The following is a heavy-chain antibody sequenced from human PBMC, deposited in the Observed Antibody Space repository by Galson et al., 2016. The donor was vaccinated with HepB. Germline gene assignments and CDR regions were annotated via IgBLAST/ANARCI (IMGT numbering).Heavy chain of an antibody. D-gene: IGHD6-13*01. Sequence: SVKVSCKASGYTFTNYPIHWVRQAPGQRLEWMGWIHAGNGNTKHSQKFQGRVTITRDTSASTAYMELNSVTPEDSAVYYCARDGPSSSWHLDYWGQGTLVTVSS. CDR3: ARDGPSSSWHLDY. CDR1: GYTFTNYP. J-gene: IGHJ4*02. V-gene: IGHV1-3*01. CDR2: IHAGNGNT.